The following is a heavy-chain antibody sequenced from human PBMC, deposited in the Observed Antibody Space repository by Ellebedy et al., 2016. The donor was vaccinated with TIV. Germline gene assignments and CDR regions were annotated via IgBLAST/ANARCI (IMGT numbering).Heavy chain of an antibody. J-gene: IGHJ4*02. CDR3: ARNEWIQQSLDD. V-gene: IGHV3-30*03. Sequence: PGGSLRLSCAASGFTFSSYGMHWVRQAPGKGLEWVAVISYDGSNKYYADSVKGRFTISRDNSKNTLYLQMNSLRAEDTAVYYCARNEWIQQSLDDWGQGTLVTGSS. CDR2: ISYDGSNK. CDR1: GFTFSSYG. D-gene: IGHD5-18*01.